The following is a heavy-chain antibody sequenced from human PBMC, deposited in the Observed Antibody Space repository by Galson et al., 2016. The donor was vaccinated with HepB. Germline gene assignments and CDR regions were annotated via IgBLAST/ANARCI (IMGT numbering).Heavy chain of an antibody. D-gene: IGHD2-15*01. Sequence: SLRLSCAASGFTFISYNMNWVRQAPGKGLEWISYISSSGGTIYYADSVKGRFTISRDNAKNSLYLQMNSLRDEDTAVYYCARGHLVVPFSFYFDYWGQGSLVTVSS. CDR3: ARGHLVVPFSFYFDY. CDR1: GFTFISYN. V-gene: IGHV3-48*02. CDR2: ISSSGGTI. J-gene: IGHJ4*02.